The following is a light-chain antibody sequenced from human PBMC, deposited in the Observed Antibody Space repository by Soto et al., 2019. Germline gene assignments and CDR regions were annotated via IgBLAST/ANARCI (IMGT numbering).Light chain of an antibody. Sequence: QSVLTQTPSASGSPGQSFTISCTGSSNDIGGYNYVSWYQQLPGKAPKLIIYEVNKRPSGIPDRFSGSKSGNTASLTVSGLQPEDEAEYFCSSYSRSINYVFGTGTKVTVL. J-gene: IGLJ1*01. CDR1: SNDIGGYNY. CDR3: SSYSRSINYV. CDR2: EVN. V-gene: IGLV2-8*01.